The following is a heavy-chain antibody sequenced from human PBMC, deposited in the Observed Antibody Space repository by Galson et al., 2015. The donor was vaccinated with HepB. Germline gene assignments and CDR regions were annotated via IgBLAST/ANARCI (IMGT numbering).Heavy chain of an antibody. CDR3: ARDFKWNYDH. Sequence: SLRLSCAASGFTFSSHAMNWVRQAPGKGLEWVSGINNDGGVANHADSVKGRFPISRDNSKSTLFLQVDSLRPEDTAVYYCARDFKWNYDHWGQGTLVTVSS. CDR1: GFTFSSHA. CDR2: INNDGGVA. J-gene: IGHJ4*02. D-gene: IGHD1-1*01. V-gene: IGHV3-23*01.